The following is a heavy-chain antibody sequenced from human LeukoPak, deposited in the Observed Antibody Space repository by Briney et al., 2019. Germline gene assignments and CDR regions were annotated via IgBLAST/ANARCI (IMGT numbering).Heavy chain of an antibody. CDR3: ARSAAWIQLWYYFDY. Sequence: SETLSLTCTVSGGSISSYYWSWIRQPAGKGLEWIGRIYTSGSTNYNPSLKSRVTMSVDTSKNQFFLKLSSVTAADTAVYYCARSAAWIQLWYYFDYWGQGTLVTVSS. CDR2: IYTSGST. J-gene: IGHJ4*02. D-gene: IGHD5-18*01. CDR1: GGSISSYY. V-gene: IGHV4-4*07.